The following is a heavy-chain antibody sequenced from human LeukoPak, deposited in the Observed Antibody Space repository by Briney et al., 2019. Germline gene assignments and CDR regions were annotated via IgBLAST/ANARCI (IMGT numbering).Heavy chain of an antibody. D-gene: IGHD6-6*01. CDR3: ARPAQEYSSPKDAFDI. J-gene: IGHJ3*02. Sequence: ASVKVSCKASGGTFSSYAISWVRQAPGQGLEWMGGIIPIFGTANYAQKFQGRVTITADESTSTAYMELSSLRSEDTAVYYCARPAQEYSSPKDAFDIWGQGTMVTVSS. V-gene: IGHV1-69*13. CDR2: IIPIFGTA. CDR1: GGTFSSYA.